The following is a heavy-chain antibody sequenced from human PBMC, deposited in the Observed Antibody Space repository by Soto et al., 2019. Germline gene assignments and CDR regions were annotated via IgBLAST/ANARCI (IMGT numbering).Heavy chain of an antibody. Sequence: GGSLRLSCAASGFTFSNAWMSWVRQAPGKGLEWVGRIKSKTDGGTTDYAAPVKGRFTISRDDSKNTLYLQMNSLKTEDTAVYYCTTDRYYDSSGYLIPFYWGQGTLVTVSS. V-gene: IGHV3-15*01. CDR3: TTDRYYDSSGYLIPFY. J-gene: IGHJ4*02. D-gene: IGHD3-22*01. CDR1: GFTFSNAW. CDR2: IKSKTDGGTT.